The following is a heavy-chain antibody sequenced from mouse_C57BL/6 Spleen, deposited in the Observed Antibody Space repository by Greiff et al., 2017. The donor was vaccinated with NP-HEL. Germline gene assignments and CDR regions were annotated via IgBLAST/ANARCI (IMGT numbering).Heavy chain of an antibody. CDR3: ARSGYGYYGYYYAMDY. D-gene: IGHD2-3*01. V-gene: IGHV1-61*01. CDR1: GYTFTSYW. J-gene: IGHJ4*01. CDR2: IYPSDSET. Sequence: QVQLQQSGAELVRPGSSVKLSCKASGYTFTSYWMDWVKQRPGQGLEWIGNIYPSDSETHYNQKFKDKATLTVDKSSSTAYMQLSSLTSEDSAVYYCARSGYGYYGYYYAMDYWGQGTSVTVSS.